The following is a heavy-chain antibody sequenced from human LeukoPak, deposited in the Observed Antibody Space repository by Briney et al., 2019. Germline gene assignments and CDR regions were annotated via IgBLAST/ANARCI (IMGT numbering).Heavy chain of an antibody. J-gene: IGHJ4*02. CDR1: GGTFSSFA. D-gene: IGHD3-22*01. CDR3: ARERAKSYYYDSSGNLAPGPLNY. V-gene: IGHV1-69*04. Sequence: ASVKVSYKASGGTFSSFAISWVRQAAGQGLEWMGRIIPILGIANYAQKFQGRVTITADKSTSTAYMELSSLRSEDTAVYYCARERAKSYYYDSSGNLAPGPLNYWGQGTLVTVSS. CDR2: IIPILGIA.